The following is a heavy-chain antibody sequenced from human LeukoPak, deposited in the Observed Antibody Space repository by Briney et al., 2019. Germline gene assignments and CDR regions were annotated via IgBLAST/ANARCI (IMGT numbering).Heavy chain of an antibody. V-gene: IGHV3-21*01. Sequence: PEGSLRLSCAASGFTFSSYSMNWVRQAPGKGLEWVSSISSSSSYIYYADSVKGRFTISRDNAKNSLYLQMNSLRAEGTAVYYCARGSVVPTDYWGQGTLVTVSP. CDR3: ARGSVVPTDY. J-gene: IGHJ4*02. CDR1: GFTFSSYS. CDR2: ISSSSSYI. D-gene: IGHD2-2*01.